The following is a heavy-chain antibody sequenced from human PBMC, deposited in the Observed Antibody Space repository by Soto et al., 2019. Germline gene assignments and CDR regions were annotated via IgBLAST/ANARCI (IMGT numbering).Heavy chain of an antibody. Sequence: QVHLVQSGAEVKKPGSSVTVSCKASGGTFSSYIISWVRQAPGQGLEWMGRISPTVGIPNYAQKFQGRVTITADRSTSTAYMELNILRSEDTAMYYCATLGSGSYDYWGRGTLVTVSS. J-gene: IGHJ4*01. D-gene: IGHD1-26*01. CDR2: ISPTVGIP. CDR3: ATLGSGSYDY. V-gene: IGHV1-69*02. CDR1: GGTFSSYI.